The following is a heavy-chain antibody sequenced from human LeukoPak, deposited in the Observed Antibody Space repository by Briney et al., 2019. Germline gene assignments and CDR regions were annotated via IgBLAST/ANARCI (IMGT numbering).Heavy chain of an antibody. Sequence: PGGSLRLSCAASGFTFSSYAMHWVRQAPGKGLEWVAVISCDGSNKYYADSVKGRFTVSRDNSKNTLYLQMNSLRAEDTAVYYCARTLTTWIQLNYGMDVWGQGTTVTVSS. V-gene: IGHV3-30-3*01. J-gene: IGHJ6*02. CDR1: GFTFSSYA. CDR3: ARTLTTWIQLNYGMDV. D-gene: IGHD5-18*01. CDR2: ISCDGSNK.